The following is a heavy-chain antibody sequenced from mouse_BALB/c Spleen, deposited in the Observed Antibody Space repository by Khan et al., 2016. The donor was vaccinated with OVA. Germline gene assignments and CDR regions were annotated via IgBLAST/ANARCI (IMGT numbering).Heavy chain of an antibody. D-gene: IGHD2-14*01. CDR2: INPSNGYT. CDR3: VRDGAYHRNDGWFAY. CDR1: GYTFTSYT. V-gene: IGHV1-4*01. J-gene: IGHJ3*01. Sequence: VQLQESGAELARPGASVKMSCKASGYTFTSYTIHWIKLRPGQGLEWIGFINPSNGYTNYNQKFKDKATLTADQSSTTVYMQLSSLTSDDSAVYNCVRDGAYHRNDGWFAYWGQGTLVTVSA.